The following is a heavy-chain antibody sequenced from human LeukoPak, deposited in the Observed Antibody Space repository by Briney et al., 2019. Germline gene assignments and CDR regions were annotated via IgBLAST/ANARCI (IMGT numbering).Heavy chain of an antibody. CDR1: GYTFTSYG. Sequence: ASVKVPCKASGYTFTSYGISWVRQAPGQGLEWMGWISAYNGNTNYAQKLQGRVTMTRDTSISTAYMELSRLRSDDTAVYYCARAMGAARPLWDFDYWGQGTLVTVSS. V-gene: IGHV1-18*01. D-gene: IGHD6-6*01. J-gene: IGHJ4*02. CDR2: ISAYNGNT. CDR3: ARAMGAARPLWDFDY.